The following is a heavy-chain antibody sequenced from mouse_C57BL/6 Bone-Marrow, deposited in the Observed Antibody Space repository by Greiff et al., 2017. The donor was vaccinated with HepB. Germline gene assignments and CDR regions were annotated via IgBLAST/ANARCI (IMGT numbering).Heavy chain of an antibody. V-gene: IGHV1-15*01. J-gene: IGHJ4*01. D-gene: IGHD2-1*01. CDR3: TRPYGKGYYAMDY. CDR1: GYTFTDYE. Sequence: VQLQQSGAELVRPGASVTLSCKASGYTFTDYEMHWVKQTPVHGLEWIGAIDPETGGTAYNQKFKGKAILTADKSSSTAYMELRSLTSEDSAVYYCTRPYGKGYYAMDYWGQGTSVTVSS. CDR2: IDPETGGT.